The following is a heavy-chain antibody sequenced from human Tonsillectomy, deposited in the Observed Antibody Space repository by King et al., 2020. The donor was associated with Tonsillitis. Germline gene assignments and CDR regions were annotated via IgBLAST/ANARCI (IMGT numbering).Heavy chain of an antibody. CDR3: AHYDSSGYYYNIDAFDI. D-gene: IGHD3-22*01. J-gene: IGHJ3*02. CDR1: GGSISSSSYY. CDR2: IYYSGST. Sequence: QLQESGPGLVKPSETLSLTCTVSGGSISSSSYYWGWIRQPPGQGLEWIGSIYYSGSTYYNPSLKSRVTISVDTSKNQFSLKLSSVTAADTAVYYCAHYDSSGYYYNIDAFDIWGQGTLVTVSS. V-gene: IGHV4-39*01.